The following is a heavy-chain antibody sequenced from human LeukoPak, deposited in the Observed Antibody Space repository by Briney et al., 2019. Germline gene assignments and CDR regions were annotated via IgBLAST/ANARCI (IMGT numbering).Heavy chain of an antibody. D-gene: IGHD1-1*01. CDR1: GFTFSTYS. Sequence: GGSLRLSCAASGFTFSTYSMNWVRQAPGKGPEWVSTISTTSSSYIYYAASVKGRFTISRDNAKNSLFLQMNSLRAEDTAVYYCARDMLGATGTFDYWGQGTLVTVSS. CDR3: ARDMLGATGTFDY. V-gene: IGHV3-21*01. J-gene: IGHJ4*02. CDR2: ISTTSSSYI.